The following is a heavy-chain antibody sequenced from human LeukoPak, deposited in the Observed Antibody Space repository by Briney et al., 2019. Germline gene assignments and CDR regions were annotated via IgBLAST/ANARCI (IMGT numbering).Heavy chain of an antibody. J-gene: IGHJ4*02. CDR1: GFTFSNFK. CDR3: AGTRYGDYPADY. V-gene: IGHV3-66*01. D-gene: IGHD4-17*01. CDR2: IYSGGTT. Sequence: PGGSLRLSCAASGFTFSNFKMNWIRQAPGKGLEWVSLIYSGGTTHYADSVKGRFTISRDNSKNTLHLQMNSLRADDTAVYYCAGTRYGDYPADYWGQGTLVTVSS.